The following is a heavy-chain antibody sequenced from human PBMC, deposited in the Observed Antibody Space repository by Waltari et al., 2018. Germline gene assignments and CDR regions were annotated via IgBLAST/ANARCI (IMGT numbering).Heavy chain of an antibody. J-gene: IGHJ4*02. V-gene: IGHV3-7*01. CDR3: ARDNGMPDY. D-gene: IGHD2-2*01. CDR2: IKQDGSEK. CDR1: GFTFSRHW. Sequence: EVQLVESGGGLVQPGGSLRLSCAASGFTFSRHWLGWVRQAPGKGLEWVANIKQDGSEKYYVDSVKGRFTISRDNAKNSLYLQMNSLRAEDTAVYYCARDNGMPDYWGQGTLVTVSS.